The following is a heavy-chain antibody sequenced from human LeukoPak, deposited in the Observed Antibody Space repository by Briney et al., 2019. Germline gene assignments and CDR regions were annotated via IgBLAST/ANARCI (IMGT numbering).Heavy chain of an antibody. Sequence: PSETLSLTCAVYGGSFSGYYWSWIRQPPGKGLEWIGEINHSGSTNYNPSLKSRVTISVDTSKNQFSLKLSSVTAADTAVYYCARERWMGYSYGNTRGRFDPWGQGTLVTVSS. J-gene: IGHJ5*02. V-gene: IGHV4-34*01. CDR2: INHSGST. D-gene: IGHD5-18*01. CDR1: GGSFSGYY. CDR3: ARERWMGYSYGNTRGRFDP.